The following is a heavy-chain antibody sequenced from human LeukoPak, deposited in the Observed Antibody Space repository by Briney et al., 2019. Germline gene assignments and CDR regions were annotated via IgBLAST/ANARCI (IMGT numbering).Heavy chain of an antibody. Sequence: ASVTVSCKASGYIFTTYYMHWVRQAPGQGLEWMGIINPSGGNTSYAEKFQGRVTMTRDTSTSTVYMELSSLRSEDTAVYYCARDMTVRRVMLLGYWGQGTLVTVSS. CDR1: GYIFTTYY. CDR3: ARDMTVRRVMLLGY. J-gene: IGHJ4*02. D-gene: IGHD3-16*01. CDR2: INPSGGNT. V-gene: IGHV1-46*01.